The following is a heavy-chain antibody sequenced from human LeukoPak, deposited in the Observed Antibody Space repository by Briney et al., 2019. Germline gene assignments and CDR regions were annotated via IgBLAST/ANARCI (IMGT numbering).Heavy chain of an antibody. Sequence: SQTLSLTCTVSGGSISSGSYYWSWIRQPAGKGLEWIGRIYTSGSTNYNPSLKSRVTISVDTSKNQFSLKLSSVTAAGTAVYYCAREGYYGSGSYPDYWGQGTLVTVSS. J-gene: IGHJ4*02. CDR3: AREGYYGSGSYPDY. CDR1: GGSISSGSYY. CDR2: IYTSGST. V-gene: IGHV4-61*02. D-gene: IGHD3-10*01.